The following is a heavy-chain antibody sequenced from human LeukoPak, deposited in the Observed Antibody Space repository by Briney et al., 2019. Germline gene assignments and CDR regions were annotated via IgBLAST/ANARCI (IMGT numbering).Heavy chain of an antibody. CDR3: ARDLTTRSRSLDY. J-gene: IGHJ4*02. CDR1: GGTFSSSA. Sequence: ASVKVSCKASGGTFSSSAISWVRQAPGQGLEWMGIINPSGGSTSYAQKFQGRVTMTRDMSTSTVYMELSSLRSEDTAVYYCARDLTTRSRSLDYWGQGTLVTVSS. D-gene: IGHD3-22*01. V-gene: IGHV1-46*01. CDR2: INPSGGST.